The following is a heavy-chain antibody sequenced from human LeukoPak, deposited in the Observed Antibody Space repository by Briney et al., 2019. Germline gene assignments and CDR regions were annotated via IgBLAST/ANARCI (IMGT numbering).Heavy chain of an antibody. Sequence: SKTLSLTCTVSGGSISSYYWSWIRQPAGKGLEWIGRIHTSGSTNYNPSLKSRVTMSVDTSKNQFSLKLSSVTAADTAVYYRARGRPRITAVAVFFGNYYYMDVWGKGTTVTVSS. CDR2: IHTSGST. D-gene: IGHD6-19*01. J-gene: IGHJ6*03. CDR1: GGSISSYY. CDR3: ARGRPRITAVAVFFGNYYYMDV. V-gene: IGHV4-4*07.